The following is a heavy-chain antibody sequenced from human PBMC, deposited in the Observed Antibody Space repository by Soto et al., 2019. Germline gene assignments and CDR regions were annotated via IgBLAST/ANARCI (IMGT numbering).Heavy chain of an antibody. V-gene: IGHV3-15*01. CDR1: GFPFNNAW. Sequence: PWLSLRLSCAACGFPFNNAWMSSVRQAPGKGPEWVGRIKSKMDGGTTDYAAPVKGRFTISRDDSKNTLYLQMNSLKTEDTAVYYCATDVNFWRGNYYGRYYYGMDVWGKVTTVTVSS. J-gene: IGHJ6*04. CDR3: ATDVNFWRGNYYGRYYYGMDV. CDR2: IKSKMDGGTT. D-gene: IGHD3-3*01.